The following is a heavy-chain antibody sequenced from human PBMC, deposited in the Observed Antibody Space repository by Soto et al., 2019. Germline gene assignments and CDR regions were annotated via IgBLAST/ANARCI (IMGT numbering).Heavy chain of an antibody. CDR2: ISSSRSKI. Sequence: GGSLRLSCAASGFTFSSYSMNWVRQAPGKGLEWVSYISSSRSKIYYSVFVKGRFTISSDNAKISLYLQMNSLRDEDTAVYYCARESLWFGELLAGVGFDYWGQGTQVTVSS. D-gene: IGHD3-10*01. J-gene: IGHJ4*02. V-gene: IGHV3-48*02. CDR3: ARESLWFGELLAGVGFDY. CDR1: GFTFSSYS.